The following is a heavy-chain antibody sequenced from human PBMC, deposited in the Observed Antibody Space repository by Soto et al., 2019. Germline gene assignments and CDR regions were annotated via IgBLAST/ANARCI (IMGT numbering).Heavy chain of an antibody. CDR2: ISSSSSYI. V-gene: IGHV3-21*01. J-gene: IGHJ4*02. CDR3: AREGFDSSGYYRGLDY. Sequence: GGSLRLSCAASGFPFSSYSMNWVRQAPGKGLEWVSSISSSSSYIYYADSVKGRFTISRDNAKNSLYLQMNSLRAEDTAVYYCAREGFDSSGYYRGLDYWGQGTLVTVSS. CDR1: GFPFSSYS. D-gene: IGHD3-22*01.